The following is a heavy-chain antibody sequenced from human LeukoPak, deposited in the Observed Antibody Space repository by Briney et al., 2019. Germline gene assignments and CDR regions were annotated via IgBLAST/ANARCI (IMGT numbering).Heavy chain of an antibody. D-gene: IGHD3-10*01. CDR2: INSGSSTT. V-gene: IGHV3-48*02. CDR1: GFTFSPLG. CDR3: ARGRGLTLSYHVFDY. J-gene: IGHJ4*02. Sequence: GGSVRLSCAASGFTFSPLGMNWVRQAPGRGLEWVSYINSGSSTTYYADSVKGRFTISRDNAKNSLYLKVNSLRDEDTAVYYCARGRGLTLSYHVFDYWGQGTLVTVS.